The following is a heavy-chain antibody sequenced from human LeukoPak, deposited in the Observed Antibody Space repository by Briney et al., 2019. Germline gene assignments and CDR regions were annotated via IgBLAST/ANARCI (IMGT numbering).Heavy chain of an antibody. V-gene: IGHV4-31*03. CDR2: IYYSGST. CDR1: GGSISSGGYY. CDR3: ARGVTYDSSGYYFDY. Sequence: SETLSLTCTVSGGSISSGGYYWSWIRQHPGKGLEWIGYIYYSGSTCYNPSLKSRVTISVDTSKNQFSLKLSSVTAADTAVYYCARGVTYDSSGYYFDYWGQGTLVTVSS. D-gene: IGHD3-22*01. J-gene: IGHJ4*02.